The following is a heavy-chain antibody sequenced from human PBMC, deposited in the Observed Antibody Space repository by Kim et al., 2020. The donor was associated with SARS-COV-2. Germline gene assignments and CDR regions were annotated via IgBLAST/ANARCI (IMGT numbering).Heavy chain of an antibody. CDR2: LYYSGDT. J-gene: IGHJ4*02. CDR1: GGSINSSSYY. CDR3: AKPTTHVF. Sequence: SETLSLTCSVSGGSINSSSYYWGWIRQPPGKGLEWIGTLYYSGDTYYNPSLKSRVTISADTSKNQFYLTLRAVTAADTAVYYCAKPTTHVFWGQGVLVT. V-gene: IGHV4-39*01.